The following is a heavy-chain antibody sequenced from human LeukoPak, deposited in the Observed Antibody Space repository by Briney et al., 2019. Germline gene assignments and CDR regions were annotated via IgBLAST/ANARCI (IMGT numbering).Heavy chain of an antibody. Sequence: SETLSLTCAVYGGSFSGYYWSWIRQPPGKGLEWIGEINHSGSANYNPSLKSRVTISVDTSKNQFSLKLSSVTAADTAVYYCAREAGSYDSSGYYSLYYSFDYWGQGTLVTVSS. CDR2: INHSGSA. D-gene: IGHD3-22*01. CDR1: GGSFSGYY. V-gene: IGHV4-34*01. J-gene: IGHJ4*02. CDR3: AREAGSYDSSGYYSLYYSFDY.